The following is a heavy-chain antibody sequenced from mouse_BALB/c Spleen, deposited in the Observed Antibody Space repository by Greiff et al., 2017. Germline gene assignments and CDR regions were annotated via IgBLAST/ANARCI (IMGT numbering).Heavy chain of an antibody. J-gene: IGHJ4*01. V-gene: IGHV2-9-2*01. CDR3: VRDGGMEVRDYYAMDY. CDR2: IWTGGGT. D-gene: IGHD1-1*02. CDR1: GFSLTSYD. Sequence: QVHVKQSGPGLVAPSQSLSITCTVSGFSLTSYDISWIRQPPGKGLEWLGVIWTGGGTNYNSAFMSRLSISKDNSKSQVFLKMNSLQTDDTAIYYCVRDGGMEVRDYYAMDYWGQGTSVTVSS.